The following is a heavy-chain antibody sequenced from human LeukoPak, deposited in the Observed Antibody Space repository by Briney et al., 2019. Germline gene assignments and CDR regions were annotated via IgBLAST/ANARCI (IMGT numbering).Heavy chain of an antibody. CDR3: ARQKLGSLSVAGWYFQH. Sequence: SETLSLTCTVSGVFISSSGDYWGWIRQPPGKGLEWIGSIYHSGSTFYNPSLESRVTISVDTSKNQFSLNLKSVTAADTAVYYCARQKLGSLSVAGWYFQHWGQGSLVSVSS. V-gene: IGHV4-39*07. J-gene: IGHJ1*01. D-gene: IGHD6-19*01. CDR2: IYHSGST. CDR1: GVFISSSGDY.